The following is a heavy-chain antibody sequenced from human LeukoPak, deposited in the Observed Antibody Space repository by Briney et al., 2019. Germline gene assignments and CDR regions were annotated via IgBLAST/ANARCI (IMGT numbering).Heavy chain of an antibody. CDR1: GYTFTSYG. D-gene: IGHD6-13*01. Sequence: GASVKVSCKASGYTFTSYGISWVRQAPGQGLEWMGWISAYNGNTNYAQKLQGRVTMTTDTSTSTAYMELRSLRSDDTAVYYCARARMYSSSWTSFDYWGQGTLVTVSS. V-gene: IGHV1-18*01. J-gene: IGHJ4*02. CDR3: ARARMYSSSWTSFDY. CDR2: ISAYNGNT.